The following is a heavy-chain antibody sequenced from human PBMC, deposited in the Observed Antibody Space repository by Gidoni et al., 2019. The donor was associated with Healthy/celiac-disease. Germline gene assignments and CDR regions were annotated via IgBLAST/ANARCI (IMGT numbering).Heavy chain of an antibody. Sequence: EVQLGESGGGLVQPGRSLSLSCPASGFTFDAYAMHWVRQAPGKGLEWVSGISWNSGSIGYADSVKGRFTISRDNAKNSLYLQMNSLRAEDTALYYCAKGGRRGGMDVWGQGTTVTVSS. CDR3: AKGGRRGGMDV. CDR2: ISWNSGSI. J-gene: IGHJ6*02. CDR1: GFTFDAYA. D-gene: IGHD3-16*01. V-gene: IGHV3-9*01.